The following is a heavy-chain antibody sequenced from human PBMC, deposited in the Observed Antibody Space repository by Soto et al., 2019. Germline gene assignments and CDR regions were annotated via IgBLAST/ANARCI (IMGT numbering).Heavy chain of an antibody. D-gene: IGHD3-3*01. J-gene: IGHJ4*02. CDR2: IKSQAGGGTI. CDR3: THVSSVAHPFSDF. V-gene: IGHV3-15*07. CDR1: GLTFVYAW. Sequence: EVQLVESGGGLVKPGGSLRISCTASGLTFVYAWMDWVRQAPGKRLEWVGRIKSQAGGGTIEYAAPVKGRFTISRDDSKNTGYLQMDRLKTEDTAVYYCTHVSSVAHPFSDFWGQGTLVTVSS.